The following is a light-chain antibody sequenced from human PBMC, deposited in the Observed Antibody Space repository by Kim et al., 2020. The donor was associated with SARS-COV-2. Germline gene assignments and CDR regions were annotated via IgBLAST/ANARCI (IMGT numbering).Light chain of an antibody. J-gene: IGLJ1*01. CDR3: QSYDSSLSGSGV. CDR2: GNS. CDR1: SSNIGAGYD. V-gene: IGLV1-40*01. Sequence: RVTISCTGSSSNIGAGYDVHWYQQHPGTAPKLLIYGNSNRPSGVPDRFSGSKSGTSASLAITGLQAEDEADYYCQSYDSSLSGSGVFGTGTKVTVL.